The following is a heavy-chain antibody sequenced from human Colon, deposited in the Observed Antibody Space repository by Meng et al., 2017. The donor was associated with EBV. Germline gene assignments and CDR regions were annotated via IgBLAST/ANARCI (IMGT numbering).Heavy chain of an antibody. CDR2: IYYSGST. CDR3: ARDRGGLGAFDY. J-gene: IGHJ4*02. D-gene: IGHD5-12*01. CDR1: GGSISSGDYY. Sequence: GQLQESGPGLVKPSQTLSLTCTVSGGSISSGDYYWSWIRQPPGKGLEWIGYIYYSGSTYYNPSLKSRVTISVDTSKNQFSLKLSSVTAADTAVYYCARDRGGLGAFDYWGQGTLVTVSS. V-gene: IGHV4-30-4*01.